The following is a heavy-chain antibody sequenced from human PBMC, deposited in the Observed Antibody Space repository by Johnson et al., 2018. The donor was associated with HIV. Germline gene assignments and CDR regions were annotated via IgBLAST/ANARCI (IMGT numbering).Heavy chain of an antibody. Sequence: QVQLVESGGGVVQPGGSLRLSCAASGFTFSSYGMHWVRQAPGKGLEWVAFIRYDGSNQYYAASVTGRFTISRNNSKNTLYLQVNSLRAEDTAVYYCARLGVGATWHAFDIWGQGTMVTVSS. D-gene: IGHD1-26*01. CDR2: IRYDGSNQ. V-gene: IGHV3-30*02. CDR1: GFTFSSYG. J-gene: IGHJ3*02. CDR3: ARLGVGATWHAFDI.